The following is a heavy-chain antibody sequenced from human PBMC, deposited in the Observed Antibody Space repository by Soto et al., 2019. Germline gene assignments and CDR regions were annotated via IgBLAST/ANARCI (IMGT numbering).Heavy chain of an antibody. CDR2: IRSKAYGGTT. D-gene: IGHD2-15*01. Sequence: PGGSLRLSCTASGFTFGDYAMSWFRQAPGKGLEWVGFIRSKAYGGTTEYAASVKGRFTISRDDSKSIAYLQMNSLKTEDTAVYYCTRGPYCSGGSCYRGANWFDPWGQGTLVTVSS. CDR3: TRGPYCSGGSCYRGANWFDP. CDR1: GFTFGDYA. V-gene: IGHV3-49*03. J-gene: IGHJ5*02.